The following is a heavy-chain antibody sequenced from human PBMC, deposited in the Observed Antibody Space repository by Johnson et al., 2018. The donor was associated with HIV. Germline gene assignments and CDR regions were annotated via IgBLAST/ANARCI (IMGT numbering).Heavy chain of an antibody. CDR2: ISYDGSNK. Sequence: QVQLVESGGGVVQPGRSLRLSCAASGFTFSSYGMHRVRQAPGKGLEWVAVISYDGSNKYYTDSVKGRFTISRDNAKNSLSLQMNSLRAEDTAVYYCARAPEVRGVDAFDVGGQGTVVTVSS. J-gene: IGHJ3*01. D-gene: IGHD3-10*01. CDR3: ARAPEVRGVDAFDV. CDR1: GFTFSSYG. V-gene: IGHV3-30*03.